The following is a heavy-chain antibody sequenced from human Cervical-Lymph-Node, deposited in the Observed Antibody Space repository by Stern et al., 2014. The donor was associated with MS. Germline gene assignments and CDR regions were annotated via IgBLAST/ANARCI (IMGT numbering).Heavy chain of an antibody. J-gene: IGHJ4*02. CDR2: ISAGGDT. Sequence: QMQLVQSGAEVKKPGASVKVSCKTSGDSFTTYDMHWVRQAPGQRLEWLGWISAGGDTKYSQKFQDRVTITRDTSASTAYMEVSSLKSEDTAIYYCASAGGWYEPDYWGQGTLVTVSS. V-gene: IGHV1-3*01. D-gene: IGHD6-19*01. CDR3: ASAGGWYEPDY. CDR1: GDSFTTYD.